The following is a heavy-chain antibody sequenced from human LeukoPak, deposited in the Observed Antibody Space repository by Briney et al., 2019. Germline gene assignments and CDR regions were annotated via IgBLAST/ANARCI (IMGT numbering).Heavy chain of an antibody. CDR1: GFTFSSYW. CDR2: INSDGSST. J-gene: IGHJ6*04. V-gene: IGHV3-74*01. CDR3: ARDPYSHYYYYYGMDV. Sequence: AGGSLRLSCAASGFTFSSYWMHWVRQAPGKGLVWVSRINSDGSSTSYADSVKGRFTISRDNAKNTLYLQMNSLRAEDTAVYYCARDPYSHYYYYYGMDVWGKGTTVTVSS. D-gene: IGHD2-15*01.